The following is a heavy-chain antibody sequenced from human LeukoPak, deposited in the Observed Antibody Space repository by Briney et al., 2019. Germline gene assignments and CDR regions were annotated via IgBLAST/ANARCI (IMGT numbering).Heavy chain of an antibody. D-gene: IGHD1-26*01. CDR2: IYSGGST. CDR3: ARDEVVGAIYY. J-gene: IGHJ4*02. V-gene: IGHV3-66*01. CDR1: GFTVSSNY. Sequence: GGSLRLSCAASGFTVSSNYMSWVRQAPGKGLEWVSVIYSGGSTYYADSVKGRFTISRDNSKNTLYLQMNSLRAEDTAVYYCARDEVVGAIYYWGQGTLVTVSS.